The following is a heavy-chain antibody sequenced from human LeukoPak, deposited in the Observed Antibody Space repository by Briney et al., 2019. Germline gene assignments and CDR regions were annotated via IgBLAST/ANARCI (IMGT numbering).Heavy chain of an antibody. Sequence: PGGSLRLSCAASGFTFSSYWMSWVRQAPGKGLEWVANIKQDGGEKYYVDSVKGRFTISRDNAKNSLFLQMNSLRAEDTAVYYCGGGGTDCSSTSCYTDYWGQGTLVTVSS. CDR1: GFTFSSYW. V-gene: IGHV3-7*03. CDR2: IKQDGGEK. J-gene: IGHJ4*02. CDR3: GGGGTDCSSTSCYTDY. D-gene: IGHD2-2*02.